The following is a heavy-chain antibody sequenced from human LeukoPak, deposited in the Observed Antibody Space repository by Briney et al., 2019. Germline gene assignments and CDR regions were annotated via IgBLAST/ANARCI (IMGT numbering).Heavy chain of an antibody. CDR2: ISAYNGNT. CDR3: ARARRITIFGVVTGAFDI. V-gene: IGHV1-18*01. J-gene: IGHJ3*02. Sequence: ASVKVSCKASGYTFTSYGISWVRQAPGQGLEWMGWISAYNGNTNYAQKLQGRVTMTTDTSTSTAYMELRSLRSDDTAVYYCARARRITIFGVVTGAFDIWGKGTMFTVSS. CDR1: GYTFTSYG. D-gene: IGHD3-3*01.